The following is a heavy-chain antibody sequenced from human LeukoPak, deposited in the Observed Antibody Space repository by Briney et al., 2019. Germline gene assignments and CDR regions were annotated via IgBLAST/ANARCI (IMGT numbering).Heavy chain of an antibody. Sequence: GGSLRLSCAASGFTFSDYWIHWVRQAPGKGLVWVSRINTDGTSTTYADSVRGRFTISRDNAKNTLYLQMNSLRAEDTAVYYCARVVEYCSSTGCNYWYFDLWGRGTLVTVSS. D-gene: IGHD2-2*01. CDR3: ARVVEYCSSTGCNYWYFDL. V-gene: IGHV3-74*01. CDR1: GFTFSDYW. J-gene: IGHJ2*01. CDR2: INTDGTST.